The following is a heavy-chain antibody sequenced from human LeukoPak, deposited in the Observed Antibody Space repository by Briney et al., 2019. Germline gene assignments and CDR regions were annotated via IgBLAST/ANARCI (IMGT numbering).Heavy chain of an antibody. CDR2: TYYRSKWYN. Sequence: SQTLSLTCAISGDSVSSNTASWNWIRQSPSGGLEWLGRTYYRSKWYNDYAVSVKSRITINPDTSKNQFSLQLNSVTPEDTAVYYCARDRGYSYGLDVWGKGTTVTVSS. J-gene: IGHJ6*04. D-gene: IGHD5-18*01. CDR1: GDSVSSNTAS. CDR3: ARDRGYSYGLDV. V-gene: IGHV6-1*01.